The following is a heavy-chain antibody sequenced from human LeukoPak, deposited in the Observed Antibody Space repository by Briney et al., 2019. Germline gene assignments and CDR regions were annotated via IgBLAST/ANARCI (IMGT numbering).Heavy chain of an antibody. CDR3: AKDSYSKGDF. Sequence: GRSLRLSCAASGFTFDDYAMPWVRQAPGKGLEWVSGISWNSGSIGYADSVKGRFTISRDNAKNSLYLQMNSLRAEDTAVYYCAKDSYSKGDFWGQGVLVTVSS. D-gene: IGHD6-13*01. CDR2: ISWNSGSI. CDR1: GFTFDDYA. V-gene: IGHV3-9*01. J-gene: IGHJ4*02.